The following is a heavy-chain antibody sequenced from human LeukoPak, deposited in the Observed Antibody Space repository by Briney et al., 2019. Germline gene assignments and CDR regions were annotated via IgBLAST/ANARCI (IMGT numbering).Heavy chain of an antibody. J-gene: IGHJ5*02. CDR2: VKSKSDGGTT. CDR1: GFTFTSAW. Sequence: GGSLRLSCAASGFTFTSAWMSWVRQTPGKGLEWLGRVKSKSDGGTTDYAAPVKGRFTISRDDSKSTVYLQMDSLKTDDTAVYYCTTLGATGPWGQGTLVTVSS. D-gene: IGHD1-26*01. V-gene: IGHV3-15*01. CDR3: TTLGATGP.